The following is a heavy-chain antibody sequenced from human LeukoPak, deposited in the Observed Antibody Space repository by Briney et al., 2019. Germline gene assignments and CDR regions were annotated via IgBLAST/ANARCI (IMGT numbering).Heavy chain of an antibody. CDR3: ARDPLDISRWTNAFDI. V-gene: IGHV3-30*03. D-gene: IGHD5-12*01. CDR2: ISYDGNN. CDR1: GFTFNTYN. Sequence: SGGSLRLSCAGSGFTFNTYNMNWVRQAPGKALEWVAFISYDGNNKYEDSVKGRFTISRDNSKSTLHLQMNGLRAEDTAVYYCARDPLDISRWTNAFDIWGQGTTVIVS. J-gene: IGHJ3*02.